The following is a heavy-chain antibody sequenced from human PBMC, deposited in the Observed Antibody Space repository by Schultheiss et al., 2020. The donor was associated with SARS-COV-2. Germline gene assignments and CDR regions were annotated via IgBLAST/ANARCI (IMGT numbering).Heavy chain of an antibody. J-gene: IGHJ1*01. CDR2: IYTSGST. D-gene: IGHD3-22*01. CDR3: ARGGRYYDSSGYQFQH. V-gene: IGHV4-4*07. CDR1: GGSISSYY. Sequence: SETLSLTCTVSGGSISSYYWSWIRQPPGKGLEWIGSIYTSGSTNYNPSLKSRVTMSVDTSKNQFSLKLSSVTAADTAVYYCARGGRYYDSSGYQFQHWGQGTLVTVSS.